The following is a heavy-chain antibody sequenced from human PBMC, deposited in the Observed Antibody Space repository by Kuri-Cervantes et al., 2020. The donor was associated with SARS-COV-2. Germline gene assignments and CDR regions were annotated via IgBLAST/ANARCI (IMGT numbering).Heavy chain of an antibody. D-gene: IGHD2-8*01. CDR2: ISSSSSYI. CDR1: GFTFGDYA. Sequence: GESLKISCTASGFTFGDYAMSWVRQAPGKGLEWVSSISSSSSYIYYADSVKGRFTISRDNAKNSLYLQMNSLRAEDTAVYYCASQILYLGVGYFDYWGQGTLVTVSS. J-gene: IGHJ4*02. V-gene: IGHV3-21*01. CDR3: ASQILYLGVGYFDY.